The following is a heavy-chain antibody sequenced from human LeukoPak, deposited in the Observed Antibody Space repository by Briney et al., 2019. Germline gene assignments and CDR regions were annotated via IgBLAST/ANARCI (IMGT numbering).Heavy chain of an antibody. D-gene: IGHD2-2*01. V-gene: IGHV3-30*02. CDR2: IRYDGSNK. Sequence: GGSLRLSCAASGFTFSSYGMHWVRQAPGKGLEWVAFIRYDGSNKYYADSVKGRFTISRDNSKNTLYLQMNSLRAEDTAVYYCAKELGLGYCSSTSCPPDYWGQGTLVTVSS. CDR1: GFTFSSYG. CDR3: AKELGLGYCSSTSCPPDY. J-gene: IGHJ4*02.